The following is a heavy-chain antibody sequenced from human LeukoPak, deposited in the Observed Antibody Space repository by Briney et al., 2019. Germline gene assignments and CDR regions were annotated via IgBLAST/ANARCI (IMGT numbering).Heavy chain of an antibody. J-gene: IGHJ5*02. V-gene: IGHV4-34*01. CDR1: GGSFSGSC. D-gene: IGHD6-19*01. CDR3: ARHFPHMDPSGWNQGWFDT. Sequence: SETLSLTCAVSGGSFSGSCWNWIRQPPGKGLEWIGEVDHSGSTNYNPSLKSRVTTSADTSRNQFSLELSSVSAEDTAMYYCARHFPHMDPSGWNQGWFDTWGQGTLVTVSS. CDR2: VDHSGST.